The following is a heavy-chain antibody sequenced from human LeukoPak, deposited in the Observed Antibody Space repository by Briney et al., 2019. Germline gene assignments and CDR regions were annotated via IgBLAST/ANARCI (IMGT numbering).Heavy chain of an antibody. CDR3: ARGRTAYGDCRFDP. D-gene: IGHD4-17*01. V-gene: IGHV1-46*01. J-gene: IGHJ5*02. CDR1: GYTFTNYY. CDR2: INPSGGSR. Sequence: GASVKVSCKASGYTFTNYYMHWVRQAPGQGLEWMGIINPSGGSRNYAQKFQGRVTLTRDMSTSTVYIELSSLRSEDTAVYYCARGRTAYGDCRFDPWGQGTLVTVSS.